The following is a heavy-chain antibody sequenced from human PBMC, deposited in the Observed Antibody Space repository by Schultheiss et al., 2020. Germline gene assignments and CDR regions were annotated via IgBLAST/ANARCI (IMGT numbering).Heavy chain of an antibody. CDR2: ISSSSSYI. J-gene: IGHJ6*02. Sequence: GGSLRLSCAASGFTFSSYWMSWVRQAPGKGLEWVSSISSSSSYIYYADSVKGRFTISRDNAKNSLYLQMNSLRAEDTAVYYCARVSDCSSTSCYPYYYYGMDVWGQGTTVTVSS. D-gene: IGHD2-2*01. V-gene: IGHV3-21*01. CDR3: ARVSDCSSTSCYPYYYYGMDV. CDR1: GFTFSSYW.